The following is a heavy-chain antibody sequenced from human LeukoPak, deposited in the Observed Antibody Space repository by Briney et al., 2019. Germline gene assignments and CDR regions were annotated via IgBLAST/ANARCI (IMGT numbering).Heavy chain of an antibody. Sequence: GGSLRLSCAASGFTFDDYGMCWVCQAPGKGLEWVSGINWNGGSTGYADSVKGRFTISRDNAKNSLYLQMNSLRAEDTALYYCARADFLGDAFDIWGQGTMVTVSS. V-gene: IGHV3-20*04. CDR2: INWNGGST. CDR1: GFTFDDYG. J-gene: IGHJ3*02. D-gene: IGHD3/OR15-3a*01. CDR3: ARADFLGDAFDI.